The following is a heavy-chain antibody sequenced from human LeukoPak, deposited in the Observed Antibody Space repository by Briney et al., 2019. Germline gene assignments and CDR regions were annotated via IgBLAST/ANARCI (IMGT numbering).Heavy chain of an antibody. CDR1: GFTFSSYG. D-gene: IGHD3-9*01. J-gene: IGHJ4*02. CDR2: ISGSGGST. Sequence: GGTLRLSCAISGFTFSSYGMSWVRQAPGKGLEWVSSISGSGGSTFYADSVKGRFTISKDNSKNTLYLQMNSLRAEDTAVYYCARDDILTGYRPGFDYWGQGTLVTVSS. CDR3: ARDDILTGYRPGFDY. V-gene: IGHV3-23*01.